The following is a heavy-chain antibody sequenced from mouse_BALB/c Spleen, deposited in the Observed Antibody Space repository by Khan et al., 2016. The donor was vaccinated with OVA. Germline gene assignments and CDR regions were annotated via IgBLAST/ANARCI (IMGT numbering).Heavy chain of an antibody. CDR2: IRLKSDDYDT. D-gene: IGHD2-3*01. Sequence: EVELVESGGGLVQPGGSMKLSCVASGFTFSNYWMNWVRQSPEKGLEWVAEIRLKSDDYDTHYAVSVKGRFTISRDESKSSVYLPMNNLRAEDTGIYYCWLLLWGKGTTLTVSS. J-gene: IGHJ2*01. CDR1: GFTFSNYW. CDR3: WLLL. V-gene: IGHV6-6*02.